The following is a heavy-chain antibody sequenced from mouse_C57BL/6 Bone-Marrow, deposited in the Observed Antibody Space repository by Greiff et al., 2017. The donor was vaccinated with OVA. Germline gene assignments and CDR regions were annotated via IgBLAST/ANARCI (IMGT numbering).Heavy chain of an antibody. CDR3: VRHGYYAMDY. J-gene: IGHJ4*01. V-gene: IGHV10-1*01. CDR1: GFSFNTYA. CDR2: IRSKSNNYAT. Sequence: EVQGVESGGGLVQPKGSLKLSCAASGFSFNTYAMNWVRPAPGKGLEWVAHIRSKSNNYATYYADSVKDRFTISRDDSESMLYLQMNNLKTEDTAMYYCVRHGYYAMDYWGQGTSVTVTS.